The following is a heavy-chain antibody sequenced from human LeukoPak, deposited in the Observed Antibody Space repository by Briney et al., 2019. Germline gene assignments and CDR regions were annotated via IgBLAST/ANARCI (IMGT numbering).Heavy chain of an antibody. V-gene: IGHV1-46*01. CDR1: GYTFTSYY. J-gene: IGHJ4*02. CDR2: INPSGGST. Sequence: ASVKVSCKASGYTFTSYYMHWVQQAPGQGLEWMGIINPSGGSTSYAQKFQGRVTMTRDTSTSTVYMELSSLRSEDTAVYYCAGFGYSYGYFGYWGQGTLVTVSS. D-gene: IGHD5-18*01. CDR3: AGFGYSYGYFGY.